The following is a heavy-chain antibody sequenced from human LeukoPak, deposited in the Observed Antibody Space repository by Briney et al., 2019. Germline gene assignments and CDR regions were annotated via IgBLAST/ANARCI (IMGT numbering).Heavy chain of an antibody. CDR3: ARHGPGVSSSWPVGPDY. CDR2: INHSGST. Sequence: SETLSLTCAVYGGSFSGYCWSWIRQPPGKGLEWIGEINHSGSTNYNPSLKSRVTISVDTSKNQFSLKLSSVTAADTAVYYCARHGPGVSSSWPVGPDYWGQGTLVTVSS. D-gene: IGHD6-13*01. J-gene: IGHJ4*02. CDR1: GGSFSGYC. V-gene: IGHV4-34*01.